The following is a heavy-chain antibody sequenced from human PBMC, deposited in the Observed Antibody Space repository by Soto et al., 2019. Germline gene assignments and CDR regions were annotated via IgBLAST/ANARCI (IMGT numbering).Heavy chain of an antibody. V-gene: IGHV3-30*18. Sequence: QVQLVESGGGVVQPGRSLRLSCAASGFTFSSYGMHWVRQAPGKGLEWVAAISSDGSDKNYADSVKGRFSISRDNSRQTLFLQMNSLRPEDTAVFYCAKEPYDSTGFYYSFHHWGQGTLVTVSS. CDR2: ISSDGSDK. J-gene: IGHJ4*02. D-gene: IGHD3-22*01. CDR1: GFTFSSYG. CDR3: AKEPYDSTGFYYSFHH.